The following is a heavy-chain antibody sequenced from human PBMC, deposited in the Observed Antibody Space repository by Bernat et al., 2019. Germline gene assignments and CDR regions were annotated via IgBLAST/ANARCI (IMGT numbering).Heavy chain of an antibody. Sequence: EVQLVESGGGLVQPGGSLRLSCAASGFTFSSYSLTWVRQAPGKGLEWVSGISGSGAITHYADSVKGRFTISRDNSKNTLYLQMNILRAEDTALYFCAKAFGATSYYYYAMDVWGQGTTVTVSS. CDR2: ISGSGAIT. D-gene: IGHD1-26*01. J-gene: IGHJ6*02. CDR1: GFTFSSYS. V-gene: IGHV3-23*04. CDR3: AKAFGATSYYYYAMDV.